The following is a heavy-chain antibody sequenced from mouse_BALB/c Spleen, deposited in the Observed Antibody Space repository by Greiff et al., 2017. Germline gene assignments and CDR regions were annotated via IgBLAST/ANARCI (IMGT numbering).Heavy chain of an antibody. Sequence: EVKLVESGPGLVKPSQSLSLTCTVTGYSITSDYAWNWIRQFPGNKLEWMGYISYSGSTSYNPSLKSRISITRDTSKNQFFLQLNSVTTEDTATYYCAREDYRYFDYWGQGTTLTVSS. J-gene: IGHJ2*01. CDR1: GYSITSDYA. D-gene: IGHD2-14*01. CDR3: AREDYRYFDY. CDR2: ISYSGST. V-gene: IGHV3-2*02.